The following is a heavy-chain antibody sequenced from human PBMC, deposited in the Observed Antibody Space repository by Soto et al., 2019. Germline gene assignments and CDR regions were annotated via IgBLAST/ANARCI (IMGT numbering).Heavy chain of an antibody. CDR1: GGSISSHY. D-gene: IGHD5-12*01. J-gene: IGHJ5*02. V-gene: IGHV4-4*07. CDR2: IYASGST. CDR3: ARAGGYEVQGSNWFGP. Sequence: QVQLQESGPGLVKPSETLSLTCTVSGGSISSHYWSWIRQPAGKGLEWIGRIYASGSTNYNPSLKSRVTMSLDTSRNQFSLKVTSVTAADTAMYYCARAGGYEVQGSNWFGPWGQGILVTVSS.